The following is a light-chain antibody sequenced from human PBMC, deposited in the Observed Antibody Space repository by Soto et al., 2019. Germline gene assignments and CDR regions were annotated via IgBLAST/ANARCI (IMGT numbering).Light chain of an antibody. CDR3: TSWTTSTTMI. J-gene: IGLJ2*01. Sequence: QSALTQPASVSGSPGQSITISCTGTRSDIGAYNFVSWYQQHPGEVPKLILYDVNVRPSGVSNRFSGSKSDNTASLTISGLQAEDEADYYCTSWTTSTTMIFGGGTKLTVL. CDR2: DVN. V-gene: IGLV2-14*03. CDR1: RSDIGAYNF.